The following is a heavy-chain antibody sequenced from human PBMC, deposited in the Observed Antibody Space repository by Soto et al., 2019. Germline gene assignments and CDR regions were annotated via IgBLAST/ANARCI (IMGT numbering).Heavy chain of an antibody. V-gene: IGHV3-21*01. J-gene: IGHJ5*02. CDR1: GFTFSSYS. D-gene: IGHD3-22*01. Sequence: GSLRLSCAASGFTFSSYSMNWVRQAPGKGLEWVSSISSSSSYIYYADSVKGRFTIYRDNAKNSLYLQMNSLRAEDTDVYYCARDTGYYASSENWFDPWGQGTMVTVSS. CDR3: ARDTGYYASSENWFDP. CDR2: ISSSSSYI.